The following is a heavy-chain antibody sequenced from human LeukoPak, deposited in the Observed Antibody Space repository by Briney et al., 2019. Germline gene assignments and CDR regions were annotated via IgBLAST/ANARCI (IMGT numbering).Heavy chain of an antibody. CDR3: AKELGDGYNRFSTYFDS. CDR2: ISGDRSRT. V-gene: IGHV3-43*02. J-gene: IGHJ4*02. D-gene: IGHD5-24*01. CDR1: GLSFDYFA. Sequence: ALTLSCPACGLSFDYFALHWVRQPPGKGLAWVSVISGDRSRTYYAHSVKGRFTVSIDNSKNSLYLQLNSLQTEDTALYFCAKELGDGYNRFSTYFDSWGQETLVTVSS.